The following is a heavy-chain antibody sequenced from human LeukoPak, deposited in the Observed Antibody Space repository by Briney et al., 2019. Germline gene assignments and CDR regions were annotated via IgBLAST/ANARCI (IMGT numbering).Heavy chain of an antibody. Sequence: ASVKVSCKTSGYTFTGYFIHWVRQAPGQGLEWMGWINPNSGGTNYAQKFQGRVTLTRDTSITTAYMELSRLRSDDTAVHYCARDTPPEHYYDSTDYDYWGQGTLVTVSS. D-gene: IGHD3-22*01. CDR2: INPNSGGT. V-gene: IGHV1-2*02. CDR3: ARDTPPEHYYDSTDYDY. J-gene: IGHJ4*02. CDR1: GYTFTGYF.